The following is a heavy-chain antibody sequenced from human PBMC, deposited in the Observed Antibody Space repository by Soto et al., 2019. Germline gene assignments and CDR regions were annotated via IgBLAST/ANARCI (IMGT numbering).Heavy chain of an antibody. CDR2: ISAYNGNT. D-gene: IGHD3-16*01. CDR1: GYTCTSYG. Sequence: ASVKVSCKASGYTCTSYGISWVRQAPGQGLEWMGWISAYNGNTNYAQKLQGRVTMTKDTSTSTAYMELRSLRSDDTAVYYCGSVGGVKGFDYWGQGTLVTVSS. V-gene: IGHV1-18*01. CDR3: GSVGGVKGFDY. J-gene: IGHJ4*02.